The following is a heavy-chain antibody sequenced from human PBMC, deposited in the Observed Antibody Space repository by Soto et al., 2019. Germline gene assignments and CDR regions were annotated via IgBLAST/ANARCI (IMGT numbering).Heavy chain of an antibody. CDR2: INPNSGGT. CDR3: ARSAAGPGYGMDV. D-gene: IGHD6-13*01. J-gene: IGHJ6*02. Sequence: SGKVSCKASGYTFTGYYMHWLRQAPRQGLEWLGWINPNSGGTNYAQKFQGWVTMTRDTSISTAYMELSRLRSDDTAVYYCARSAAGPGYGMDVWGQGTTVTSP. V-gene: IGHV1-2*04. CDR1: GYTFTGYY.